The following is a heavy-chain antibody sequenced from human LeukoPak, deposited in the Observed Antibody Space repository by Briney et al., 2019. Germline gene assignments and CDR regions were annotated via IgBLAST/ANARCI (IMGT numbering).Heavy chain of an antibody. CDR3: ARDRGIVGANDYYYYMDV. CDR1: GYTFTSYY. D-gene: IGHD1-26*01. V-gene: IGHV1-46*04. Sequence: ASVKVSCKASGYTFTSYYMHWVRQAPGQGLEWMGIINPSGGSTRYAQKLQGRVTMTRDTSTSTAYMELSSLRSEDTAVYYCARDRGIVGANDYYYYMDVWGKGTTVTVSS. J-gene: IGHJ6*03. CDR2: INPSGGST.